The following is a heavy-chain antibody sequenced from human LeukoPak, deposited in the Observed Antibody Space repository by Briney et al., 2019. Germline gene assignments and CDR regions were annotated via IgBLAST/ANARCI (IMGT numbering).Heavy chain of an antibody. CDR1: GFTFSNAW. CDR2: IKSKTDGGAT. Sequence: GGSLRLSCAASGFTFSNAWMSWVRQAPGKGLEWVGCIKSKTDGGATDYAAPVKGRFTISRDDSKDTLYLQMNSLKTEDTAVYYCSRHTTMAEFDYWGQGILVTVSS. J-gene: IGHJ4*02. D-gene: IGHD5-18*01. CDR3: SRHTTMAEFDY. V-gene: IGHV3-15*01.